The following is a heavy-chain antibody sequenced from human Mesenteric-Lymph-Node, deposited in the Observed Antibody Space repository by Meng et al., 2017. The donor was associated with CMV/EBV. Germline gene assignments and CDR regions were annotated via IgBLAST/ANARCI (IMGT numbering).Heavy chain of an antibody. CDR3: ARTTVTKGRSSDY. D-gene: IGHD4-17*01. CDR1: GGSFSGYY. J-gene: IGHJ4*02. CDR2: INHSEST. V-gene: IGHV4-34*01. Sequence: CAVYGGSFSGYYWSWIRQPPGKGLEWIGEINHSESTNYNPSLKSRVTISVDTSKNQFSLKLSSVTAADTAVYYCARTTVTKGRSSDYWGQGTLVTVSS.